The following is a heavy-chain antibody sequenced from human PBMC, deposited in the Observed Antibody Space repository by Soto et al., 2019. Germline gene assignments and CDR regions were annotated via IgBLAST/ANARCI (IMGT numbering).Heavy chain of an antibody. D-gene: IGHD2-21*02. Sequence: QVQLVQSGAEEKKPGASVKVSCKASGYTFTSYAMHWVRQAPGQRLEWMGWINAGNGNTKSSQKFQGRVTSTRDTSSSKAYMELSSLRSEDTAVYYCARSIVVVTALDYWGQGTLVTVSS. J-gene: IGHJ4*02. CDR3: ARSIVVVTALDY. V-gene: IGHV1-3*05. CDR2: INAGNGNT. CDR1: GYTFTSYA.